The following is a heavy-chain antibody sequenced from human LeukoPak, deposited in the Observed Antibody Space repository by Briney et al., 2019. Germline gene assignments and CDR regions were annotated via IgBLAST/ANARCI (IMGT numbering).Heavy chain of an antibody. D-gene: IGHD3-22*01. CDR2: ISGSGGST. V-gene: IGHV3-23*01. CDR3: AKDLEDYYRPLDY. J-gene: IGHJ4*02. Sequence: GGSLRLSCAASGFTFSSYAMSWVRQAPGKGLEWVSAISGSGGSTYYADSVKGRFTISRDNSRNTLHLQMNSLRAEDTAVYYCAKDLEDYYRPLDYWGQGTLVTVSS. CDR1: GFTFSSYA.